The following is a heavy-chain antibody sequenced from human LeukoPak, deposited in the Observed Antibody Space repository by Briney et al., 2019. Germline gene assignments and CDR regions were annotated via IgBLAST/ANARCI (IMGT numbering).Heavy chain of an antibody. CDR1: GGSISSYY. V-gene: IGHV4-59*01. Sequence: PSETLSLTCTVSGGSISSYYWSWIRQPPGKGLEWIGYIYYSGSTNYNPSLKSRVTISVDTSKNQFSLKLSSVTAADTAVYYCARDLHRGSHGMDVWGQGTKVTVSS. CDR3: ARDLHRGSHGMDV. D-gene: IGHD4-11*01. CDR2: IYYSGST. J-gene: IGHJ6*02.